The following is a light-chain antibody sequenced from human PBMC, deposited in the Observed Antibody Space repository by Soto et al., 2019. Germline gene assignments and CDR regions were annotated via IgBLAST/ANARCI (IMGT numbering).Light chain of an antibody. Sequence: DIQLTQSPSFLSASVGDRVTITCRASQGVGNYLAWYQQRPGKAPNLLIYDASTLHSGVPSRFSGSGSGTEFPLTISSLQPEDFATYYCQQLASYVPLTFGGGTKVQIK. J-gene: IGKJ4*01. CDR3: QQLASYVPLT. CDR2: DAS. V-gene: IGKV1-9*01. CDR1: QGVGNY.